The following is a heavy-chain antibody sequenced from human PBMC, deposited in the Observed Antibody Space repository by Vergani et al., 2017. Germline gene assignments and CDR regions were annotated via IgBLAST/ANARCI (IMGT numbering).Heavy chain of an antibody. D-gene: IGHD5-18*01. CDR2: IYYSGST. V-gene: IGHV4-59*01. CDR1: GGSISSYY. CDR3: ARAGGPPLRGYSYGWIDY. J-gene: IGHJ4*02. Sequence: QVQLQESGPGLVKPSETLSLTCTVSGGSISSYYWSWIPQPPGKGLEWIGYIYYSGSTNYNPSLKSRVTISVDTSKNQFSLKLSSVTAADTAVYYCARAGGPPLRGYSYGWIDYWGQGTLVTVSS.